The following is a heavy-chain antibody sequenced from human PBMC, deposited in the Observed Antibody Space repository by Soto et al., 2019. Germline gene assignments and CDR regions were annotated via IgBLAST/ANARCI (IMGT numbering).Heavy chain of an antibody. J-gene: IGHJ4*02. CDR2: IIPIFGTA. CDR1: GGTFSSYA. CDR3: ARDHIAYNWSGGSGF. V-gene: IGHV1-69*12. Sequence: QVQLVQSGAEVKKPGSSVKVSCKASGGTFSSYAISWVRQAPGQGLEWMGGIIPIFGTANYAQKFQGRVTINADESTSTAYIELSSLRSEDTAVYYCARDHIAYNWSGGSGFWGQGTLVTVSS. D-gene: IGHD1-20*01.